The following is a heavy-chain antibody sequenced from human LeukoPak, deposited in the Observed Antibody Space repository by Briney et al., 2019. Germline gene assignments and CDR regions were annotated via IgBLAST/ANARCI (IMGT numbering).Heavy chain of an antibody. J-gene: IGHJ4*02. V-gene: IGHV4-39*01. CDR2: IHYTGTT. D-gene: IGHD1-26*01. CDR1: GGPISSSIHY. Sequence: PSETLSLTCTASGGPISSSIHYWGWIRQPPGKGPEWIATIHYTGTTFYNPSLKSRVTIFVGTSKNQFFLKLSSVTAADTAMYYCARQTTGSYQWTFDYWGQGALVTVSS. CDR3: ARQTTGSYQWTFDY.